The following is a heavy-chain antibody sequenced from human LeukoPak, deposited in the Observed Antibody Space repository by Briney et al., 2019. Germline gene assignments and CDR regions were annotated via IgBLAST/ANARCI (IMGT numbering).Heavy chain of an antibody. J-gene: IGHJ6*02. CDR2: ISYDGSNK. CDR3: ARDGLDCSGGSCYSDYYYYGMDV. V-gene: IGHV3-30-3*01. D-gene: IGHD2-15*01. Sequence: PGGSLRLSCAASGFTFSSYAIHWVRQAPGKGLEWVAVISYDGSNKYYADSVKGRFTISRDNAKNSLYLQMNSLRAEDTAVYYCARDGLDCSGGSCYSDYYYYGMDVWGQGTTVTVSS. CDR1: GFTFSSYA.